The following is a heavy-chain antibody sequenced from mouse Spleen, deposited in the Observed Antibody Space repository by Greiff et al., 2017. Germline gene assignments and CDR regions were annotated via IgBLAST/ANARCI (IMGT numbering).Heavy chain of an antibody. D-gene: IGHD1-1*01. CDR3: TRRYYGSSYRWYFDV. CDR1: GFTFSDYG. Sequence: EVKLVESGGGLVKPGGSLKLSCAASGFTFSDYGMHWVRQAPEKGLEWVASISSGSNTIYYADTVKGRFTISRDNAKNTLFLQMTSLRSEDTAMYYCTRRYYGSSYRWYFDVWGAGTTVTVSS. CDR2: ISSGSNTI. J-gene: IGHJ1*01. V-gene: IGHV5-17*01.